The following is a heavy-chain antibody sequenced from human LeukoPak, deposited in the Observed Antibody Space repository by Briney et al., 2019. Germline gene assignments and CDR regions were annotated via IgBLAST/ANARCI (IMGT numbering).Heavy chain of an antibody. CDR3: ATNYYGSGPDH. CDR1: GFTFSSYW. V-gene: IGHV3-74*01. CDR2: IKSDGSST. J-gene: IGHJ4*02. Sequence: GGSLRLSCAASGFTFSSYWMHWVRQARGKGLVWVSRIKSDGSSTTYADSVKGRFTISRDNAKNTLYLQMNSLRAEDTAVYYCATNYYGSGPDHWGQGTLVTVSS. D-gene: IGHD3-10*01.